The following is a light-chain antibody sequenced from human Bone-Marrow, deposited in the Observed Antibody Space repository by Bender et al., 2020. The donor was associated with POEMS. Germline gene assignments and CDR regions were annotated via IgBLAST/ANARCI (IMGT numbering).Light chain of an antibody. CDR1: NIGSKS. V-gene: IGLV3-21*02. CDR2: QDS. Sequence: SSVLTQPPSVSVAPGQTASITCAENNIGSKSVHWYQQSPGQAPVLVIYQDSARPSGIPDRFSGSKSDNTASLTISGLQADDEADYYCSSYTSSTTLVFGGGTKVTVL. CDR3: SSYTSSTTLV. J-gene: IGLJ2*01.